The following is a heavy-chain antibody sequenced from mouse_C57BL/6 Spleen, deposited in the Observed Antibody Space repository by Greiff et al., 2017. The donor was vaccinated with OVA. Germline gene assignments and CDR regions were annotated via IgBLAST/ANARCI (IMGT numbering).Heavy chain of an antibody. CDR2: ISYSGST. D-gene: IGHD2-3*01. V-gene: IGHV3-1*01. CDR1: GYSITSGYD. Sequence: EVKLVESGPGMVKPSQSLSLTCTVTGYSITSGYDWHWIRHFPGNKLEWMGYISYSGSTNYNPSLKSRISITHDTSKNHFFLKLNSVTTEDTATYYCARDFHDGYSFAYWGQGTLVTVSA. CDR3: ARDFHDGYSFAY. J-gene: IGHJ3*01.